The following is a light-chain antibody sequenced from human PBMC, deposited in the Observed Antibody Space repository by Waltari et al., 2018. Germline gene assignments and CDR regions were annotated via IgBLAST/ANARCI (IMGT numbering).Light chain of an antibody. CDR2: RDV. CDR1: NSNIPINS. J-gene: IGLJ3*02. V-gene: IGLV1-44*01. Sequence: QSVLTQPPSASETPGQRVTMSCSGSNSNIPINSLNCYQQSPGAAPRLLIYRDVRRPSGVPDRFPGSNSGTAASLAISGLQSDDEAHYYCAAWDDTLNGWVFGGGTKLTVL. CDR3: AAWDDTLNGWV.